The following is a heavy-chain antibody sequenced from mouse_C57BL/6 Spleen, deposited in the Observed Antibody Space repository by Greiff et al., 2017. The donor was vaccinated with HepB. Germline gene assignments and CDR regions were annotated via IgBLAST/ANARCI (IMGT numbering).Heavy chain of an antibody. CDR2: IDPEDGET. D-gene: IGHD2-4*01. J-gene: IGHJ3*01. V-gene: IGHV14-2*01. Sequence: VHVKQSGAELVKPGASVKLSCTASGFNIKDYYMHWVKQRTEQGLEWIGRIDPEDGETKYAQKFQGKATITADTSSNTAYLQLSSLTSEDTDVYYCARFCDYGGFAYWGQGTLVTVSA. CDR1: GFNIKDYY. CDR3: ARFCDYGGFAY.